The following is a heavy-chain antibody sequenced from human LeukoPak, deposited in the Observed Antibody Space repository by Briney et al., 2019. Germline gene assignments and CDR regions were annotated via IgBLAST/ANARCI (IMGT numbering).Heavy chain of an antibody. V-gene: IGHV3-23*01. Sequence: GGSLRLSCAASGSTFSSYAMSWVRQAPGKGLEWVSAISGSGGSTYYADSVKGRFTISRDNSKNTLYLQMNSLRAEDTAVYYCAKAPYIAAAGNLIFDYWGQGTLVTVSS. CDR3: AKAPYIAAAGNLIFDY. CDR1: GSTFSSYA. D-gene: IGHD6-13*01. J-gene: IGHJ4*02. CDR2: ISGSGGST.